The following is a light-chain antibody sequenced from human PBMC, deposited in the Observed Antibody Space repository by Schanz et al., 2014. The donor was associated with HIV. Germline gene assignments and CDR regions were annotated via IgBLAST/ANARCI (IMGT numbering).Light chain of an antibody. J-gene: IGLJ1*01. V-gene: IGLV1-40*01. Sequence: QSVLTQPPSVSGAPGQRVTISCTGSSSDIGAGSDVHWYQQLPGTAPKLLIYRDINRPSGVPDRFSGSKSGASASLAITGLQADDEGDYYCQSYDIGLRSYVFGAGTKLTVL. CDR2: RDI. CDR3: QSYDIGLRSYV. CDR1: SSDIGAGSD.